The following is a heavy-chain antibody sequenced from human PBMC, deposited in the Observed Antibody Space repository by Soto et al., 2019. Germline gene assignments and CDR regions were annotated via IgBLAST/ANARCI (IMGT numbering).Heavy chain of an antibody. CDR3: ARRQIPPPTRGAANARGAMDV. CDR2: IWNDGSNS. Sequence: QVQLVESGGGVVQPGRSLRLSCAASGFTFNNYGMHWVRQAPGKGLEWLAVIWNDGSNSSYANSVKGRFTISRDNSKNIRYLLLSSMGAEDTGVYYCARRQIPPPTRGAANARGAMDVWGQGTTVTVSS. CDR1: GFTFNNYG. J-gene: IGHJ6*02. D-gene: IGHD6-13*01. V-gene: IGHV3-33*01.